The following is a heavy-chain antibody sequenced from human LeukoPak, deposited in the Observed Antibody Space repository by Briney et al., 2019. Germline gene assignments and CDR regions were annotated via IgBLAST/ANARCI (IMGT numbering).Heavy chain of an antibody. J-gene: IGHJ4*02. V-gene: IGHV3-23*01. Sequence: PGGSLRLPCLTSGFTLSTNAMSWVRQAPGKGLEWISGISGSGASTYYADSVKGRFTISRDDSRSTLYLQMNSLRGDDTAVYYCAKDVGKWESLHFFDYWGQGTLVTVSS. CDR3: AKDVGKWESLHFFDY. CDR2: ISGSGAST. CDR1: GFTLSTNA. D-gene: IGHD1-26*01.